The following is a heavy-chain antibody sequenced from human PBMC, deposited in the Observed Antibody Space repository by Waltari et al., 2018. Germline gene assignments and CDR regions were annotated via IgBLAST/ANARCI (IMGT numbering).Heavy chain of an antibody. D-gene: IGHD3-22*01. CDR1: GGSFSGYY. J-gene: IGHJ4*02. V-gene: IGHV4-34*01. CDR2: INHSGST. Sequence: QVQLQQWGAGLLKPSETLSLTCAVYGGSFSGYYWSWIRQPPGKGLEWIGEINHSGSTNHNPSLKGRVTISVDTSKNQFSRKLSSVTAADTAVYYCASQNYYDSSGYYYGVDYWGQGTLVTVSS. CDR3: ASQNYYDSSGYYYGVDY.